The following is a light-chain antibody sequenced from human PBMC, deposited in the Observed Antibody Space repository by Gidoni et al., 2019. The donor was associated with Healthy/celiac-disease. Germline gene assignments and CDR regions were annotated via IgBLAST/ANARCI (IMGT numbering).Light chain of an antibody. CDR1: QIVSSY. CDR3: QQRSNWPLGT. Sequence: EIVLTQSPATLSLSPGERATLSCRASQIVSSYLAWYQQKPGQAPRLLIYDASNRATGIPARFSGSGSGTDFTLTISSLEPEDFAVYYCQQRSNWPLGTFGQGTKVEIK. J-gene: IGKJ1*01. V-gene: IGKV3-11*01. CDR2: DAS.